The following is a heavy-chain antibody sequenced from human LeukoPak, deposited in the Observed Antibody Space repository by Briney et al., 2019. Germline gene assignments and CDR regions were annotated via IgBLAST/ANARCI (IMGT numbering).Heavy chain of an antibody. D-gene: IGHD3-22*01. V-gene: IGHV1-46*01. Sequence: ASVKVSCKASGYTFTSYYMHWVRQAPGQGLEWMGIINPSGGSTSYAQKFQGRVTMTRDTSTSTVYMEPSSLRSEDTAVYYCARDQYYYDSSGYYLAYDYFDYWGQGTLVTVSS. CDR2: INPSGGST. J-gene: IGHJ4*02. CDR1: GYTFTSYY. CDR3: ARDQYYYDSSGYYLAYDYFDY.